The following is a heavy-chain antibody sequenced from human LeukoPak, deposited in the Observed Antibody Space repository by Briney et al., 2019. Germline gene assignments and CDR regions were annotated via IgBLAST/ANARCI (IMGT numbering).Heavy chain of an antibody. CDR2: ISYDGSNK. Sequence: GGSLRLSCAASGFTFSSYGMHWVRQAPGKGLEWVAVISYDGSNKYYADSVKGRFTISRDNSKNTLYLQMNSLRAEDTAVYYCARDGLRPFYDSSGPHDAFDIWGQGTMVTVSS. V-gene: IGHV3-30*03. J-gene: IGHJ3*02. CDR1: GFTFSSYG. D-gene: IGHD3-22*01. CDR3: ARDGLRPFYDSSGPHDAFDI.